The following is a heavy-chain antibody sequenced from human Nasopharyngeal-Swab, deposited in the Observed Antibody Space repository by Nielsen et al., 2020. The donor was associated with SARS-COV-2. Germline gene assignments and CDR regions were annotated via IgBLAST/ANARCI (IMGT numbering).Heavy chain of an antibody. CDR2: IRGRSRGGAQ. CDR3: TRKEYSGGWFSNYGMDV. Sequence: WIRPRPGTVLEWVGFIRGRSRGGAQEYAASVRGRFNISRDDSNGIAYLQMGSLKSEDTAVYYCTRKEYSGGWFSNYGMDVWGQGTTVTVSS. V-gene: IGHV3-49*02. J-gene: IGHJ6*02. D-gene: IGHD6-19*01.